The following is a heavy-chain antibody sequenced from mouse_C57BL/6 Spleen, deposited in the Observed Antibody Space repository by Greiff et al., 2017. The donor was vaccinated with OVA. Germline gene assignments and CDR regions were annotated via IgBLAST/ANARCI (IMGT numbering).Heavy chain of an antibody. CDR2: FHPYNDDT. Sequence: VQLQESGAELVKPGASVKMSCKASGYTFTTYPIEWMKQNHGKSLEWIGNFHPYNDDTKYNEKFKGKATLTVEKSSSTVYLELSRLTSDDSAVYYCARGDYYGSSYGYFDVWGTGTTVTVSS. CDR1: GYTFTTYP. J-gene: IGHJ1*03. D-gene: IGHD1-1*01. V-gene: IGHV1-47*01. CDR3: ARGDYYGSSYGYFDV.